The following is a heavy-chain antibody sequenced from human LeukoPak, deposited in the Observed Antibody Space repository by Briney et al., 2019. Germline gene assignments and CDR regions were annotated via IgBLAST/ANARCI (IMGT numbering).Heavy chain of an antibody. J-gene: IGHJ4*02. Sequence: SETLSLTCTVSGGSISSYYWSWVRQPPGKGLEWIGYIYYSGSTNYNPSLKSRVTMSVDKSKNQFSLKLSSVTAADTAVYYCARAGSSGYSVDYWGQGTLVTVSS. CDR1: GGSISSYY. V-gene: IGHV4-59*01. D-gene: IGHD3-22*01. CDR2: IYYSGST. CDR3: ARAGSSGYSVDY.